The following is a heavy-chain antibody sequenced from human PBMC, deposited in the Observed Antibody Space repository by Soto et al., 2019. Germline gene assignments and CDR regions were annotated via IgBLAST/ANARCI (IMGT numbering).Heavy chain of an antibody. CDR1: GGSISSYY. Sequence: LSLTCTVSGGSISSYYWSWIRQPPGKGLEWIGYIYYSGSTNYNPSLKSRVTISVDTSKNQFSLKLSSVTAADTAVYYCARAPKVVPGFDYWGQGTLVTVAS. V-gene: IGHV4-59*01. CDR2: IYYSGST. J-gene: IGHJ4*02. D-gene: IGHD2-2*01. CDR3: ARAPKVVPGFDY.